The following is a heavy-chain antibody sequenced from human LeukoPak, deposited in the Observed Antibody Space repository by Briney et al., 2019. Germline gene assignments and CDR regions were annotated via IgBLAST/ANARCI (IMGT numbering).Heavy chain of an antibody. V-gene: IGHV3-23*01. Sequence: GGSLRLSCAVSGITLSNYGMSWVRQAPGKGLEWVAGISGSGGGTTYADSVKGRFTISRDNAKNTLYLQMNSLRAEDTAVYYRASRAFSGWFDYWGQGTLVTVSS. CDR3: ASRAFSGWFDY. D-gene: IGHD6-19*01. CDR2: ISGSGGGT. J-gene: IGHJ4*02. CDR1: GITLSNYG.